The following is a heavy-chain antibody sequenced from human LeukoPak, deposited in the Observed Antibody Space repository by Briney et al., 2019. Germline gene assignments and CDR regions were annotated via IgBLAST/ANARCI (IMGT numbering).Heavy chain of an antibody. J-gene: IGHJ4*02. CDR1: GFTFSSSW. CDR2: INSDGSST. CDR3: ASPQRGYMDRLNY. V-gene: IGHV3-74*01. D-gene: IGHD6-13*01. Sequence: GGSLTLTCAASGFTFSSSWIHWVRQPPGKGLVWVSRINSDGSSTSYADSVKGRFTISRDNAKSTQYLQMNSLRAEDTAVYYCASPQRGYMDRLNYWGPGTLVTVSS.